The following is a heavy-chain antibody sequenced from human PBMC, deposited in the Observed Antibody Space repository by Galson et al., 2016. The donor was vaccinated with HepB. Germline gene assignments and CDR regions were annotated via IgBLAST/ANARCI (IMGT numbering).Heavy chain of an antibody. V-gene: IGHV3-30-3*01. J-gene: IGHJ4*02. CDR3: ARGGNYQLPPL. D-gene: IGHD1-26*01. CDR1: GFTFSSHA. CDR2: ISFDGNNN. Sequence: SLRLSCAASGFTFSSHAMHWVRQAPGKGLEWLAVISFDGNNNFYMDSVKGRFTLSRDNSKNTAFLQMNSLRVDDKGVYYCARGGNYQLPPLWGQGTLVTVSS.